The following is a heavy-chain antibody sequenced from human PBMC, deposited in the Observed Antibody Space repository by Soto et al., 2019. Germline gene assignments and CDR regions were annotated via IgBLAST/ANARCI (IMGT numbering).Heavy chain of an antibody. CDR1: GGSIRSGRYC. CDR2: IYDGGTT. CDR3: ASLFTRIAVAGSPPPCY. J-gene: IGHJ4*02. V-gene: IGHV4-30-4*01. D-gene: IGHD6-19*01. Sequence: SPTLCLTSTVSGGSIRSGRYCCSWIRQSPDKGLEWIGHIYDGGTTYSSPSLKGRVTISPDTSETQFSLKLNSVSAADTAVYYCASLFTRIAVAGSPPPCYWGQGTLVTV.